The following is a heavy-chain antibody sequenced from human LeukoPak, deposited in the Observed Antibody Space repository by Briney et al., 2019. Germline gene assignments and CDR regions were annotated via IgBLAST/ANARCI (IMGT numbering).Heavy chain of an antibody. CDR2: ISGSGGST. D-gene: IGHD2-21*02. CDR3: AKFFFPSLERVVTEFPLLN. CDR1: GFTFSSYA. J-gene: IGHJ4*02. Sequence: GGSLRLSCAASGFTFSSYAMSWVRQAPGKGLEWVSAISGSGGSTYYADSVKGRFTISRDNSKNTLYLQMNSLRAEDTAVYYCAKFFFPSLERVVTEFPLLNWGQGTLVTVSS. V-gene: IGHV3-23*01.